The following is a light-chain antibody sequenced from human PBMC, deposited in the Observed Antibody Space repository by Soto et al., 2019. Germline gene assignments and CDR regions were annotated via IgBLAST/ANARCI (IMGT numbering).Light chain of an antibody. CDR2: GNN. CDR1: SSNIGADYD. V-gene: IGLV1-40*01. J-gene: IGLJ3*02. Sequence: QSVPTQPPSVSGAPGQRVTISCTGSSSNIGADYDVNWYQQFPGTAPKLLIYGNNNRPSGVPDRFSASKSGTSASLAITGLQAEHEADYYCQSCDNRLGGSGVFGGGTKLTVL. CDR3: QSCDNRLGGSGV.